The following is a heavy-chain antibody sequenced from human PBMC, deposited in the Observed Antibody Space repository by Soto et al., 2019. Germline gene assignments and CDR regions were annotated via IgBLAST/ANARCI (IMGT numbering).Heavy chain of an antibody. CDR1: GYTFTSYG. D-gene: IGHD3-3*01. V-gene: IGHV1-18*01. CDR3: ARPGDTAYYDFWSGYYIRDRYYYGMDV. Sequence: GASVKVSCKASGYTFTSYGISWVRQAPGQGLEWMGWISAYNGNTNYAQKLQGRVTMTTDTSTSTAYMELRSLRSEDTAVYYCARPGDTAYYDFWSGYYIRDRYYYGMDVWGQGTTVTVSS. J-gene: IGHJ6*02. CDR2: ISAYNGNT.